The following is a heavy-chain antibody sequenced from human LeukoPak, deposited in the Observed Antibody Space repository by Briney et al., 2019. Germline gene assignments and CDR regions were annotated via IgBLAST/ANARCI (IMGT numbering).Heavy chain of an antibody. V-gene: IGHV4-34*01. CDR3: ARARYYYGSGSYYVHAFDI. D-gene: IGHD3-10*01. CDR1: GGSFSGYY. CDR2: INHSGST. Sequence: SETLSLTCAVYGGSFSGYYWSWLRQPPGKGLEWIGEINHSGSTNYNPSLKSRGTISVDTSKNQFSLKLSSVTAADTAVYYCARARYYYGSGSYYVHAFDIWGQGTMVTVSS. J-gene: IGHJ3*02.